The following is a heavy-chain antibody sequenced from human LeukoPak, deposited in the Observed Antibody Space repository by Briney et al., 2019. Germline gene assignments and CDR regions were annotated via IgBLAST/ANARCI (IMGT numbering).Heavy chain of an antibody. D-gene: IGHD3-3*01. CDR3: ARDQYDTWSRRGNFDS. CDR1: GFTFGKCW. J-gene: IGHJ4*02. Sequence: PGGSLRLSCVASGFTFGKCWMSWVRQAPWRGLEWVANIKLDGSEKNYVDSVKGRFTISRDNTKNSLYLQMNSLRVEDTAVFYCARDQYDTWSRRGNFDSWGQGTLVIVSS. CDR2: IKLDGSEK. V-gene: IGHV3-7*03.